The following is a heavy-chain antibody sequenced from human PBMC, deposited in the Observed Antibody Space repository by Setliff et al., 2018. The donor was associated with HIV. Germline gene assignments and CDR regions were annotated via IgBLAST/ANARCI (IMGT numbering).Heavy chain of an antibody. Sequence: PSETLSLTCTVSGGSINRIDYYWGWIRQSPGKGLEWIGNVYYDGTTYYNPSLKSRVTISVDTSKNQFFLKVTSVTAADTAVYYCARARQRPGSRLKNDAFDIWGQGTMVTVSS. CDR3: ARARQRPGSRLKNDAFDI. CDR2: VYYDGTT. V-gene: IGHV4-39*07. CDR1: GGSINRIDYY. J-gene: IGHJ3*02. D-gene: IGHD3-16*01.